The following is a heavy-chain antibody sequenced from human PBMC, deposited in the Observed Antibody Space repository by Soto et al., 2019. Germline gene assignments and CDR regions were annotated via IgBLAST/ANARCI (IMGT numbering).Heavy chain of an antibody. CDR1: GYDFTAYD. CDR2: MNPINGAT. CDR3: GRGPSPRAPAGGTPYYYAMDV. J-gene: IGHJ6*02. V-gene: IGHV1-8*02. D-gene: IGHD6-13*01. Sequence: ASVKVSCKTSGYDFTAYDINWVRQASGQGLEWMGWMNPINGATGNARRFQGRVSMTRNTATGTAYLELTSLRSDDTGVYYCGRGPSPRAPAGGTPYYYAMDVWGQGTTVTVYS.